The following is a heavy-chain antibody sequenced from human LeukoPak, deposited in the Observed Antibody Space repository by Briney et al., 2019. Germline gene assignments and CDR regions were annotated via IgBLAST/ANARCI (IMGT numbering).Heavy chain of an antibody. CDR2: IVVGSGNT. CDR1: GFTFTSSA. CDR3: ARDPITMVRGGKVWFDP. J-gene: IGHJ5*02. D-gene: IGHD3-10*01. V-gene: IGHV1-58*02. Sequence: SVKVSCKASGFTFTSSAMQWVRQARGQRLEWIGWIVVGSGNTNYAQKFQERVTITRDMSTSTAYMELSSLRSEDTAVYYCARDPITMVRGGKVWFDPWGQGTLVTVSS.